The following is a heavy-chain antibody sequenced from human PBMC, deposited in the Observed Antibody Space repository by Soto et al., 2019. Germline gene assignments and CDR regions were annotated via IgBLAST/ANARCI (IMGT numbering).Heavy chain of an antibody. CDR1: GFTFGDYA. Sequence: GGSLRLSCTASGFTFGDYAMSWLRQAPGKGLEWVGFIRSKAYGGTTEYAASVKGRFTISRDDSKSIAYLQMNSLKTEDTAVYYCTRGLGGSYYLYWFDPWGQGTLVTVSS. J-gene: IGHJ5*02. CDR2: IRSKAYGGTT. D-gene: IGHD1-26*01. V-gene: IGHV3-49*03. CDR3: TRGLGGSYYLYWFDP.